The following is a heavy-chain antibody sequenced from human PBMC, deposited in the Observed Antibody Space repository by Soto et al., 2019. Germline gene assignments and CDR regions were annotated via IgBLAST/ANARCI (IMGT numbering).Heavy chain of an antibody. D-gene: IGHD2-2*01. CDR3: ARGRGCSTGCHNFYY. CDR2: ITQDGSEK. J-gene: IGHJ4*02. CDR1: GFTFSSYW. V-gene: IGHV3-7*01. Sequence: EVQLVESGGGLVQPGGSLRLSCAASGFTFSSYWMSWVRKAPWQGLEWVANITQDGSEKYYVDSVKCRFTISRDNAKNSLYLQMNSLRAEDTAVYYCARGRGCSTGCHNFYYCGQGTLVTVSS.